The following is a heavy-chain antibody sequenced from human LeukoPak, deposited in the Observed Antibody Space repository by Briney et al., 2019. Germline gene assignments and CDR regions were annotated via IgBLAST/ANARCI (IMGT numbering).Heavy chain of an antibody. CDR3: ARPNYDFWSGYPNWFDP. CDR2: INPNSGGT. J-gene: IGHJ5*02. Sequence: ASVTVSCTASGYTFTVYYMHWVRQAPGQGLEWMGWINPNSGGTNYAQKFQGRVTMTRDTSISTAYMELSRLRSDDTAVYYCARPNYDFWSGYPNWFDPWGQGTLVTVSS. V-gene: IGHV1-2*02. CDR1: GYTFTVYY. D-gene: IGHD3-3*01.